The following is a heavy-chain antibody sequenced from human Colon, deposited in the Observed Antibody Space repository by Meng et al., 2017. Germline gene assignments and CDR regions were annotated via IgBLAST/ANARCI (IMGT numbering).Heavy chain of an antibody. V-gene: IGHV3-30*01. J-gene: IGHJ4*02. D-gene: IGHD1-26*01. CDR3: YPLGGSGDFDY. CDR1: GFTFSSYA. Sequence: GESLKISCAASGFTFSSYAMHWVRQAPGKGLEWVAVISYDGSNKYYADSVKGRFTISRDNSKNTLYLQMNSLRAEDTAVYYCYPLGGSGDFDYWGQGTLVTVSS. CDR2: ISYDGSNK.